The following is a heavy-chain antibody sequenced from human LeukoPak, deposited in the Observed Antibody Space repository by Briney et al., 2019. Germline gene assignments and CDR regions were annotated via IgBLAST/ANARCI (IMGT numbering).Heavy chain of an antibody. CDR2: ISGSGDTI. V-gene: IGHV3-48*01. J-gene: IGHJ6*03. CDR1: GFTYSSYG. CDR3: ARTFTTYYYYMAV. D-gene: IGHD1-1*01. Sequence: GGSLRLSRAASGFTYSSYGMNWVRQAPGKGLEWISYISGSGDTIYNADSVKGRFAISRDNGQNSLYLQMNSLRGEDTAVYYCARTFTTYYYYMAVWGKGATVTVSS.